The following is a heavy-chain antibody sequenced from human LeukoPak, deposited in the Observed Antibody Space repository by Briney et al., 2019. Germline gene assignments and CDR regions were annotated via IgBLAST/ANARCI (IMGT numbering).Heavy chain of an antibody. V-gene: IGHV1-18*01. Sequence: ASVKVSCKASGYTFTSYYMYWVRQAPGQGLEWRGWISAHNGNTNYAQKLQGRVTMTTDTSTSTAYMELRSLRSDDTAVYYCARDYSGFGELFLWGQGTLVTVSS. J-gene: IGHJ4*02. CDR3: ARDYSGFGELFL. D-gene: IGHD3-10*01. CDR1: GYTFTSYY. CDR2: ISAHNGNT.